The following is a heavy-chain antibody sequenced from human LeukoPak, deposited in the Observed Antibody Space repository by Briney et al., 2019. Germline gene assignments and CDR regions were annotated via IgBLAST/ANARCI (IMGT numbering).Heavy chain of an antibody. CDR1: GGSISGTTYY. V-gene: IGHV4-39*01. CDR3: ARHPNQPSNTRGTLFDP. J-gene: IGHJ5*02. CDR2: IYYTGGT. D-gene: IGHD2-2*01. Sequence: SETLSLTCIVSGGSISGTTYYWGLIRQPPGKELEWIGSIYYTGGTYYNPSLKTRVTISLDTSKNQFSLNLTSVTAADTAVYYCARHPNQPSNTRGTLFDPWGQGTLVTVSS.